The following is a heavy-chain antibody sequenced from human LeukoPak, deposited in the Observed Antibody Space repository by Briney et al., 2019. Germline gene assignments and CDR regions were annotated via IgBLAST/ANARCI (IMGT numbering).Heavy chain of an antibody. D-gene: IGHD3-22*01. CDR3: AREVVITNYFDY. J-gene: IGHJ4*02. CDR2: IYYSGST. CDR1: GGSVSSGSYY. V-gene: IGHV4-61*01. Sequence: PSETLSLTCTASGGSVSSGSYYWRWIRQPPGKGLEWIGYIYYSGSTNYNPSLKSRVTISVDTSKNQFSLKLSSVTAADTAVYYCAREVVITNYFDYWGQGTLVTVSS.